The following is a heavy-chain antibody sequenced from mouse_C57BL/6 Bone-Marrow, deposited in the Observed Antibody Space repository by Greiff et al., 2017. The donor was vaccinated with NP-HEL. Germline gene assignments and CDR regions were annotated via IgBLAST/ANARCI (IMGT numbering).Heavy chain of an antibody. V-gene: IGHV5-16*01. CDR2: INYDGSST. CDR3: SRAAMDY. J-gene: IGHJ4*01. Sequence: EVNVVESEGGLVQPGSSMKLSCTASGFTFSDYYMAWVRQVPEKGLEWVANINYDGSSTYYLDSLKSRFIISRDNAKNILYLQMSSLKSEDTATYYCSRAAMDYWGQGTSVTVSS. CDR1: GFTFSDYY.